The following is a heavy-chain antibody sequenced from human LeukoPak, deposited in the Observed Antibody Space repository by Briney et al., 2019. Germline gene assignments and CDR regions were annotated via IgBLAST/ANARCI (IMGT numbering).Heavy chain of an antibody. CDR1: RITFSNYA. CDR2: ISGSGGST. J-gene: IGHJ6*03. CDR3: AKAGVTATSSYYYMDV. V-gene: IGHV3-23*01. Sequence: GGSLRLSCAASRITFSNYAMHWVRQAPGKGLEWVSAISGSGGSTYYADSVKGRFTISRDNSKNTLYLQMNSLRVEDTAVFYCAKAGVTATSSYYYMDVWGKGATVTVSS. D-gene: IGHD2-21*02.